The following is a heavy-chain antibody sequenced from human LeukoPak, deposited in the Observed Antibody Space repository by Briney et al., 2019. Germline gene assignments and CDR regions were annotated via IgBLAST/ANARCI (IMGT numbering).Heavy chain of an antibody. CDR2: ITGSGTDT. CDR1: GFTFYNYA. D-gene: IGHD6-6*01. CDR3: AKGSSSSRPYYFDY. J-gene: IGHJ4*02. V-gene: IGHV3-23*01. Sequence: TGESLRVSCAASGFTFYNYAMSWVRQAPGKGLEWVSAITGSGTDTFHADSVKGRFTISRDNSESTLYLQMNSLRAEDTATYYCAKGSSSSRPYYFDYWGQGTLVTVSS.